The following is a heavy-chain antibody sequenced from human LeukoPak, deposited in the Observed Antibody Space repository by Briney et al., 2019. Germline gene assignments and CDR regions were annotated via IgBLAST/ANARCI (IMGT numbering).Heavy chain of an antibody. CDR3: ARDYHDTSGYNYVGGYYYMDV. D-gene: IGHD3-22*01. J-gene: IGHJ6*03. CDR1: GGSISPYS. V-gene: IGHV4-59*08. Sequence: SETLSLTCTVSGGSISPYSWSWIRQPPGKGLEWIGYIFYSGSTNSNPSLKSRDTISVATSKNEFYLELSSVTAADTAVYYCARDYHDTSGYNYVGGYYYMDVWGKGTTVTVSS. CDR2: IFYSGST.